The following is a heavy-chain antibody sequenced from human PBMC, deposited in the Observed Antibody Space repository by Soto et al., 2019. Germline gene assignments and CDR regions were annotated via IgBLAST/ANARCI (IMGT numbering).Heavy chain of an antibody. D-gene: IGHD1-7*01. CDR3: ARAFTEL. CDR2: IYYSGST. J-gene: IGHJ4*02. Sequence: SETLSLTCTVSGGSITNYYWSWIRQPPGRGLQWIGYIYYSGSTYYNPSLKSRVTISVDTSKNQFSLKLSSVTAADTAVYYCARAFTELWGQGTLVTVSS. CDR1: GGSITNYY. V-gene: IGHV4-59*12.